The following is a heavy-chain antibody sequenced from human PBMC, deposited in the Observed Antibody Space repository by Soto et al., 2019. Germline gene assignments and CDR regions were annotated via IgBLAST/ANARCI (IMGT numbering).Heavy chain of an antibody. D-gene: IGHD4-4*01. CDR1: GFTISSYE. V-gene: IGHV3-48*03. CDR2: ISSSGSTI. J-gene: IGHJ4*02. CDR3: ARDMGYSGFDY. Sequence: EVQVVESGGGLVQPGGSLRLSCAASGFTISSYEMNWVRQAPGKGLEWVSYISSSGSTIHYADSAKGRFTISRDNAKNSLYLQLDSLRVEDTAVYYCARDMGYSGFDYWGQGTLVTVSS.